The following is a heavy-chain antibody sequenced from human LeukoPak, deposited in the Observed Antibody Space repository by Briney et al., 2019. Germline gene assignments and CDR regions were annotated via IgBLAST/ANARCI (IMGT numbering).Heavy chain of an antibody. CDR2: IYTSGST. J-gene: IGHJ4*02. CDR3: ASQLYSYGAKSLFDY. CDR1: GGSISSGSYY. D-gene: IGHD5-18*01. Sequence: SQTLSLTCTVSGGSISSGSYYWSWIRQPAGKGLEWIGRIYTSGSTNYNPSLKSRVTISVDTSKNQFSLKLSSVTAADTAVYYCASQLYSYGAKSLFDYWGQGTLVTVSS. V-gene: IGHV4-61*02.